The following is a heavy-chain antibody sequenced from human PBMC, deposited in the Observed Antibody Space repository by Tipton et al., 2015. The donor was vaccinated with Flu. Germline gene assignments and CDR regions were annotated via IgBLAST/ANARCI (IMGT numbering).Heavy chain of an antibody. V-gene: IGHV3-11*01. Sequence: SLRLSCAASGFTFSRYAMSWIRQAPGKGLEWLSHISSSGSTINYADSVKGRFTISRDNAKNSLYLQVNSLRVEDTAEYYCARDHPPSITVLGEITDYFGMDVWGQGTTVTVSS. CDR3: ARDHPPSITVLGEITDYFGMDV. J-gene: IGHJ6*02. D-gene: IGHD3-3*01. CDR1: GFTFSRYA. CDR2: ISSSGSTI.